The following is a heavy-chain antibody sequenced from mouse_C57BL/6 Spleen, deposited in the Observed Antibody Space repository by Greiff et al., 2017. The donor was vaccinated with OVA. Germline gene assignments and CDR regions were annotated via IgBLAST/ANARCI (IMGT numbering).Heavy chain of an antibody. CDR3: ASPWDGGGY. CDR1: GYSFTDYY. V-gene: IGHV1-39*01. J-gene: IGHJ2*01. D-gene: IGHD4-1*01. CDR2: INPKYGAT. Sequence: VQLKQSGPELVKPGASVKISCKASGYSFTDYYMNWVQQSHGKSLEWIGVINPKYGATSYNQKFKGKATLTVAQSYSQASMQLNSRASEDSAGYYYASPWDGGGYWGQGTTLSVAS.